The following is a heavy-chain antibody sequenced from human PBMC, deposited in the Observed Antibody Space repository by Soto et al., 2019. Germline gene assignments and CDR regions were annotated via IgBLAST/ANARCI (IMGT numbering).Heavy chain of an antibody. V-gene: IGHV3-21*06. Sequence: GGSLRLSCAASGFTFTRYSMNWVRQAPGKGLKWVSSISSTTNYIYYGDSMKGRFTISRDNAKNSLYLEMNSLRAEDTAVYYCARESEDLTSNFDYWGQGTLVTVSS. CDR1: GFTFTRYS. CDR3: ARESEDLTSNFDY. CDR2: ISSTTNYI. J-gene: IGHJ4*02.